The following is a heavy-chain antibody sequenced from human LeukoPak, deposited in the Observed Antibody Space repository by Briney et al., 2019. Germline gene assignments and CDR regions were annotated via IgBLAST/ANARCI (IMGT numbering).Heavy chain of an antibody. CDR1: GGSFSSYY. V-gene: IGHV4-34*01. CDR2: INHSGST. Sequence: SETLSLTCAVYGGSFSSYYWSWIRQPPGKGLEWIGEINHSGSTNYNPSLKSRGTISVDTSKNQFSLKLSSVTAADTAVYYCARFPAITAICSSTSCYGGFPSSYYYGMDVWGKGTSVTVSS. D-gene: IGHD2-2*01. J-gene: IGHJ6*04. CDR3: ARFPAITAICSSTSCYGGFPSSYYYGMDV.